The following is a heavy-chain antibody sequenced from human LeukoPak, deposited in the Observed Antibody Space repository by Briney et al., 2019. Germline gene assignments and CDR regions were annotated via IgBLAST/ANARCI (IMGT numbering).Heavy chain of an antibody. D-gene: IGHD6-13*01. CDR3: ARGPQLVGYFYIDV. Sequence: SQTLSLTCAISGYGLPRDTAAWNWVRLSPSKGLEGLGGTYYRSKWYNDYAVSVKSRISINPDTSKNQFSLQLNSVTPEDTAVYFCARGPQLVGYFYIDVWGKGTTVTVSS. V-gene: IGHV6-1*01. CDR1: GYGLPRDTAA. CDR2: TYYRSKWYN. J-gene: IGHJ6*03.